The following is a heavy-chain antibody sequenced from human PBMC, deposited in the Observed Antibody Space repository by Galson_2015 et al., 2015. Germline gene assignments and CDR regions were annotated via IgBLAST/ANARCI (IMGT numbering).Heavy chain of an antibody. CDR2: ISSSGSTI. Sequence: SLRLSCAASGFTFSDYYMSWIRQAPGKGLGWVSYISSSGSTIYYADSVKGRFTISRDNAKNSLYLQMNSLRAEDTAVYYCARERERVPAAIGVDYWGQGTLVTVSS. CDR1: GFTFSDYY. J-gene: IGHJ4*02. D-gene: IGHD2-2*02. CDR3: ARERERVPAAIGVDY. V-gene: IGHV3-11*01.